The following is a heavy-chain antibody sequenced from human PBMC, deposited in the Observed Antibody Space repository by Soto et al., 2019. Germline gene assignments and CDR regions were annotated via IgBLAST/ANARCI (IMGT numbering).Heavy chain of an antibody. J-gene: IGHJ4*02. Sequence: EVQLVESGGGLVQPGGSLRLSCVASGFTFSNYEINWVRQAPGKGLEWVSYISSGGGMTSYADSVKGRFTISRDNARNSLYLQMDSLGVEDTAVYYCASDNVPMAALDYWGQGILVTVSS. CDR2: ISSGGGMT. D-gene: IGHD2-8*01. CDR3: ASDNVPMAALDY. V-gene: IGHV3-48*03. CDR1: GFTFSNYE.